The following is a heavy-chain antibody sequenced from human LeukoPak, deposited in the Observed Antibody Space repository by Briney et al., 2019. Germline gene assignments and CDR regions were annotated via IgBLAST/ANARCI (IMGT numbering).Heavy chain of an antibody. CDR1: GGTFSSYA. V-gene: IGHV1-69*01. D-gene: IGHD6-19*01. CDR2: IIPIFGTA. J-gene: IGHJ4*02. Sequence: SVKVSCKASGGTFSSYAISWVRQAPGQGLKWMGGIIPIFGTANYAQKFQGRVTITADESTSTAYMELNSLRAEDTAVYYCAKEVHDSSGEDYWGQGTLVTVSS. CDR3: AKEVHDSSGEDY.